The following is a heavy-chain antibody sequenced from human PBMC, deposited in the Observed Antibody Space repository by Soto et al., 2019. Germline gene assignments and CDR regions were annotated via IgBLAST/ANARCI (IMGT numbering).Heavy chain of an antibody. D-gene: IGHD3-10*01. CDR1: GGSLSSYY. Sequence: SETLSLTCTVSGGSLSSYYWSWIRQTPGKGLEWIGYIYYSGSTNYNPSLKSRVTISVDTSKNQFSLKLSSVTAADTAVYYCARNNYYGSGSYLNYYYYGMDVWGQGTTVTVS. CDR3: ARNNYYGSGSYLNYYYYGMDV. CDR2: IYYSGST. J-gene: IGHJ6*02. V-gene: IGHV4-59*08.